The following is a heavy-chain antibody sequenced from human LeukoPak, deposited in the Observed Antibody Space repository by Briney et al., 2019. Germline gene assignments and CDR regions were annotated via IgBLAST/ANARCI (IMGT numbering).Heavy chain of an antibody. J-gene: IGHJ5*02. V-gene: IGHV3-23*01. CDR2: MSGSGGST. CDR3: AKDAMVREWEPPVWFDP. D-gene: IGHD1-26*01. Sequence: GGSLRLSCAASGFTLSSYAKSWVRQAPGKGVEWVSAMSGSGGSTYYADSVKGRFTISRDNSKNTLYLQMNSLRAEDTAVYYCAKDAMVREWEPPVWFDPWGQGTLVTVSS. CDR1: GFTLSSYA.